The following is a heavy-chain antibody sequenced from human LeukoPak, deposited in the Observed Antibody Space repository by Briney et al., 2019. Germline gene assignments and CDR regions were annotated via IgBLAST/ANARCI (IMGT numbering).Heavy chain of an antibody. V-gene: IGHV3-30*04. J-gene: IGHJ6*04. Sequence: GRSLRLSCAASGFTFSRYAMHWVRQAPGKGLEWVAVISYDGSNKYYADSVKGRFTISRDNSKNTLYLQMNSLRAEDTAVYYCARGPPTPRDYYYGMDVWGKGTTVTVSS. CDR1: GFTFSRYA. CDR2: ISYDGSNK. CDR3: ARGPPTPRDYYYGMDV.